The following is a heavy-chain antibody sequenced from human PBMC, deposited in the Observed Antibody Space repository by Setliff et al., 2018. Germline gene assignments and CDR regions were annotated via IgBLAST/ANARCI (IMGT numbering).Heavy chain of an antibody. CDR2: IYSTGST. CDR3: ARQPSSGAYYNPRPYYFDY. J-gene: IGHJ4*02. Sequence: SSETLSLTCTVSGDSIYNHFWSWVRQPPGKGLEWIGYIYSTGSTNYNPSLKSRVAMSADTSNNQFSLNLRSVTAADTAVYFCARQPSSGAYYNPRPYYFDYWGQGTLVTVSS. CDR1: GDSIYNHF. V-gene: IGHV4-59*11. D-gene: IGHD3-10*01.